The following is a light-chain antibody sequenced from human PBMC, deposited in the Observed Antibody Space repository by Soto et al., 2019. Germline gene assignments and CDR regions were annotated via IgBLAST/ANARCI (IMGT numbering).Light chain of an antibody. Sequence: DIQMTQSPSSLSASVGDRVTITCRASQSISSYLNWYQQKPGKAPKLLIYGASTLESGVPSRFSGRGSGTDFTLTISSLQPEDFATYFCQQADSFPLTFGGGTKVDI. J-gene: IGKJ4*01. CDR3: QQADSFPLT. CDR2: GAS. V-gene: IGKV1-39*01. CDR1: QSISSY.